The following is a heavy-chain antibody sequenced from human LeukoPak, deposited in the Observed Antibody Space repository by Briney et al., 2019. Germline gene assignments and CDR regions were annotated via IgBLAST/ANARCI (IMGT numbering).Heavy chain of an antibody. D-gene: IGHD3-9*01. V-gene: IGHV1-18*01. CDR1: GYTFTSYG. CDR3: ARVHYDMLTGYSYFDY. CDR2: ISAYNDNT. J-gene: IGHJ4*02. Sequence: ASVKVSCKASGYTFTSYGISWVRQAPGQGREWMGWISAYNDNTNYAQKLQGRVTMTTDTSTSTAYMELRSLRSDDTAVYYCARVHYDMLTGYSYFDYWGQGTLVTVSS.